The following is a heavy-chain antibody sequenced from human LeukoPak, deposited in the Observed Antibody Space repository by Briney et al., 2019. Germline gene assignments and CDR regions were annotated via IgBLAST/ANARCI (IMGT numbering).Heavy chain of an antibody. J-gene: IGHJ6*03. CDR1: GGSISSTSYY. CDR3: ARTQYSTSPEGYYYYYMDV. Sequence: SETLSLTCTVSGGSISSTSYYWGWIRQPPGKGLEWIGSIYYSGSTSHNPSLRSRVTISVDTSKDQFSLKLSSVAAADTAVYYCARTQYSTSPEGYYYYYMDVWGKGTTLTVSS. CDR2: IYYSGST. V-gene: IGHV4-39*01. D-gene: IGHD6-6*01.